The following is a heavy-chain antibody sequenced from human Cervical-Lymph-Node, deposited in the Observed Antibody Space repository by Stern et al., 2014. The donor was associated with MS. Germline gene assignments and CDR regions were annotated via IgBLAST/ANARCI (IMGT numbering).Heavy chain of an antibody. D-gene: IGHD3-16*01. CDR1: GFTFSTYD. CDR3: AKGPVWNWYFDL. V-gene: IGHV3-30*18. CDR2: ISYDGSNK. Sequence: VQLLESGGGVVQPGRSLRLSCAASGFTFSTYDMHWVRQAPGKGLEWVAFISYDGSNKYYADSVKGLFTISRDNSKNTLYLQMSSLRAEDTAVYYCAKGPVWNWYFDLWGRGTLVTVSS. J-gene: IGHJ2*01.